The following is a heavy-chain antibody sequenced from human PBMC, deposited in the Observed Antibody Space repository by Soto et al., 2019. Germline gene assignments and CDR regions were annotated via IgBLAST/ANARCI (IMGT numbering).Heavy chain of an antibody. CDR1: GGSISSYY. Sequence: SETLSLTCTVSGGSISSYYWSWIRQPPGKGLEWIGYIYYSGSTNYNPSLKSRVTISVDTSKNQFSLRLSSVTAADTAVYYCASRSGSGSSYYFDYWGQGTLVTVSS. J-gene: IGHJ4*02. V-gene: IGHV4-59*01. CDR2: IYYSGST. D-gene: IGHD3-10*01. CDR3: ASRSGSGSSYYFDY.